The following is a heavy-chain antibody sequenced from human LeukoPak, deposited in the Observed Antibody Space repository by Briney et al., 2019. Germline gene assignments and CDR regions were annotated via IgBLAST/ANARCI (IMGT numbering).Heavy chain of an antibody. V-gene: IGHV1-46*01. CDR2: INPSGGST. J-gene: IGHJ4*02. CDR1: GYTFTIYY. CDR3: ARDLGPLDY. Sequence: ASVNVSCKASGYTFTIYYTHWVRQAPGQGLGWMGIINPSGGSTSYAQKFQGRVTMTRDTSTSTVYMELSSLRSEDTAVYYCARDLGPLDYWGQGTLVTVSS.